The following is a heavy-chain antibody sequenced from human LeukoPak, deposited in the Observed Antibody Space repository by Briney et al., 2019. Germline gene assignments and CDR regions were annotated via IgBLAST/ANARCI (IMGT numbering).Heavy chain of an antibody. CDR3: ARDVVQDYGDYGCWFDP. Sequence: KPSETLSLTCTVSGGSVSSGSYYWSWIRQPPGKGLEWIGYIYYSGSTNYNPSLKSRVTISVDTSKNQFSLKLSSVTAADTAVYYCARDVVQDYGDYGCWFDPWGQGTLVTVSS. V-gene: IGHV4-61*01. D-gene: IGHD4-17*01. CDR1: GGSVSSGSYY. CDR2: IYYSGST. J-gene: IGHJ5*02.